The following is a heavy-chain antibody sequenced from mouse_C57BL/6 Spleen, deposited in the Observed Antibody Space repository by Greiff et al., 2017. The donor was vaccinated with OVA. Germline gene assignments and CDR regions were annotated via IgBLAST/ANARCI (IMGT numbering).Heavy chain of an antibody. D-gene: IGHD1-1*01. V-gene: IGHV5-17*01. CDR2: ISSGSSTI. Sequence: EVHLVESGGGLVKPGGSLKLSCAASGFTFSDYGMHWVRQAPEKGLEWVAYISSGSSTIYYADTVKGRFTISRDNAKNTLFLQMTSLRSEDTAMYYCARTHYYGSSGAMDYWGQGTSVTVSS. J-gene: IGHJ4*01. CDR3: ARTHYYGSSGAMDY. CDR1: GFTFSDYG.